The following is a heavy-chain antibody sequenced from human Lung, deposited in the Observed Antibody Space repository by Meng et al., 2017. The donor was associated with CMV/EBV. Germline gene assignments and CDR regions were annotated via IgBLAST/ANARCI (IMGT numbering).Heavy chain of an antibody. J-gene: IGHJ4*02. Sequence: GSLRLXCTVSGYSISSGYYWGWIRQPPGKGLEWIGSIYHSGSTYYNPSLKSRVTISVDTSKNQLSLRLSSVTAADTAVYYCARGIYGSVDYWGQGTLV. CDR1: GYSISSGYY. V-gene: IGHV4-38-2*02. D-gene: IGHD3-10*01. CDR2: IYHSGST. CDR3: ARGIYGSVDY.